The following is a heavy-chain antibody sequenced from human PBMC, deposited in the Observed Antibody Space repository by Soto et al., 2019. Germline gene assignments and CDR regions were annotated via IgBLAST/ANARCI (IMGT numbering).Heavy chain of an antibody. D-gene: IGHD2-15*01. CDR1: GYSFTSYW. V-gene: IGHV5-51*01. CDR2: IYPGDSDT. CDR3: ARGGSNPRTHYYYYYGMDV. Sequence: GESLKISCKGSGYSFTSYWIGWVRQMPGKGLEWMGIIYPGDSDTRYSPSFQGQVTISADKSISTAYLQWSSLKASDTAMYYCARGGSNPRTHYYYYYGMDVWGQGTTVTVS. J-gene: IGHJ6*02.